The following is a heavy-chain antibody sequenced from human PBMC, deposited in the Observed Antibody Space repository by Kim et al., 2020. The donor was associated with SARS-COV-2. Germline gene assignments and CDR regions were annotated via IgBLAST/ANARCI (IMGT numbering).Heavy chain of an antibody. CDR3: ARDSGYCFVGSCSRGAFEI. D-gene: IGHD2-15*01. V-gene: IGHV3-48*01. Sequence: GGSLRLSCAASGFTFSSYSMSWVRQAPGTGLEWVSSISRSTSTTHYVDSVKGRFTISRDNAKNSLYLQMNSLRGEDTAVYYCARDSGYCFVGSCSRGAFEIWGHRKMVTVSS. CDR2: ISRSTSTT. J-gene: IGHJ3*02. CDR1: GFTFSSYS.